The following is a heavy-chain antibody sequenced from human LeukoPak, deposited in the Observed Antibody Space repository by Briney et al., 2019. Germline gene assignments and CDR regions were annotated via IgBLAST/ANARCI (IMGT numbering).Heavy chain of an antibody. CDR1: GFTFDDYG. V-gene: IGHV3-20*04. Sequence: GGSLRLSCAASGFTFDDYGMSWVRQAPGKGLEWVSGINWNGGSTGYADSVKGRFTISRDNAKNSLYLQMNSLRAEDTALYYCARGYDSSGYYYFDYWGRGTLVTVSS. CDR3: ARGYDSSGYYYFDY. J-gene: IGHJ4*02. CDR2: INWNGGST. D-gene: IGHD3-22*01.